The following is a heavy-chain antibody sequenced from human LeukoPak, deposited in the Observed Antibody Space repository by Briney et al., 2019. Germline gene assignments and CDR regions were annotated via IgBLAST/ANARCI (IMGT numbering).Heavy chain of an antibody. CDR2: IYPGESDT. V-gene: IGHV5-51*01. Sequence: GESLKISCKGSGYSFTSYWIGWMRQIPGKGLEWIGIIYPGESDTRLSPSFQGQVTISADKSISTAYLQSSSLKASDTAMYYCARHKSLRRTNRGYDYDYYYYDYMDVWGKGTTVTISS. D-gene: IGHD5-12*01. CDR3: ARHKSLRRTNRGYDYDYYYYDYMDV. CDR1: GYSFTSYW. J-gene: IGHJ6*03.